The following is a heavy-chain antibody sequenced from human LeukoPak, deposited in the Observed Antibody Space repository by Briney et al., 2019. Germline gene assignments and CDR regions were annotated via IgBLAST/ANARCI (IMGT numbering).Heavy chain of an antibody. Sequence: GGSLRLSCAASGFTFSIYAMTWVRQAPGKGLEWVSTIGGRGGKTYYAGYVKGRFTISRDNSKNTLYLQMNSLRAEDTAVYYCAKPLHDYGDSYFDYWGQGTLVTVSS. CDR1: GFTFSIYA. J-gene: IGHJ4*02. D-gene: IGHD4-17*01. CDR3: AKPLHDYGDSYFDY. CDR2: IGGRGGKT. V-gene: IGHV3-23*01.